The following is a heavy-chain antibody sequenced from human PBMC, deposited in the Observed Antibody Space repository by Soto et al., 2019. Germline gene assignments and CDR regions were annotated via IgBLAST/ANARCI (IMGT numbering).Heavy chain of an antibody. CDR1: GGSISSSNW. V-gene: IGHV4-4*02. CDR3: AREGRQWLLPLDS. Sequence: QVQLQESGPGLVKPSGTLSLTCAVSGGSISSSNWWSWVRQPPGKGLEWIGEIYHSGTTNYNPPLKSRVTISVDKSKNQFSLKLTSVTVADTAVYYCAREGRQWLLPLDSWGQGILVTVSS. J-gene: IGHJ4*02. CDR2: IYHSGTT. D-gene: IGHD6-19*01.